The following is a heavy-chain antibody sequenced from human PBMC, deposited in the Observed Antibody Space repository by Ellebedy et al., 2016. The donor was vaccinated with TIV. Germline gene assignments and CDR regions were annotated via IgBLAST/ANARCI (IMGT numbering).Heavy chain of an antibody. Sequence: GESLKISCAASGFTFSDYYMSWIRQAPGKGLEWVSYISSSSSYTNYADSVKGRFTISRDNAKNSLFLQMNSLRAEDTAVYYCASYYSSTSCPTDYYYGLDVWGQGTTVTVSS. V-gene: IGHV3-11*06. CDR2: ISSSSSYT. CDR3: ASYYSSTSCPTDYYYGLDV. J-gene: IGHJ6*02. CDR1: GFTFSDYY. D-gene: IGHD2-2*01.